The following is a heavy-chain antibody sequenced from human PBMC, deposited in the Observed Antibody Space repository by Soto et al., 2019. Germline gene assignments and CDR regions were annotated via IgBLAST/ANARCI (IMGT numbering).Heavy chain of an antibody. CDR3: ASPRGSYYFDY. CDR2: IKQDGSEK. V-gene: IGHV3-7*03. Sequence: EVQLVESGGGLVQPGGSLRLSCAASGFTFSSYWMSWVRQAPGKGLEWVANIKQDGSEKYYVDSVKGRFTISRDNAKNSMYLQMNSLRAEDTAVYYCASPRGSYYFDYWGQGTLVTVSS. D-gene: IGHD1-26*01. CDR1: GFTFSSYW. J-gene: IGHJ4*02.